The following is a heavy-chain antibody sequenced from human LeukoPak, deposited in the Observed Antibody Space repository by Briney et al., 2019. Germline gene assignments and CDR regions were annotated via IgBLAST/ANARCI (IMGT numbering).Heavy chain of an antibody. Sequence: MSSETLSLTCTVSGGSISSGSYYWSWIRQPAGKGLEWIGRIYTSGSTNYNPSLKSRVTISVDTSKNQFSLKLSSVTAADTAVYYCARAGGSYYSYYFDYWGQGTLVTVSS. V-gene: IGHV4-61*02. CDR1: GGSISSGSYY. CDR3: ARAGGSYYSYYFDY. D-gene: IGHD1-26*01. CDR2: IYTSGST. J-gene: IGHJ4*02.